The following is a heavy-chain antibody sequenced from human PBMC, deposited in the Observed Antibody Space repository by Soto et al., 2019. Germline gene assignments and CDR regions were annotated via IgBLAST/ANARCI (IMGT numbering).Heavy chain of an antibody. J-gene: IGHJ4*02. V-gene: IGHV1-2*02. CDR3: ASLSSGTYQANY. D-gene: IGHD1-26*01. Sequence: GSVKVSCKSSGYTFTGYYMHWVRQAPGQGLEWMGCINPNSGGTNYAQKFQGRVTMTRDTSISTAYMELSRLRSDDTAIYYCASLSSGTYQANYWGQGTLVTVSS. CDR2: INPNSGGT. CDR1: GYTFTGYY.